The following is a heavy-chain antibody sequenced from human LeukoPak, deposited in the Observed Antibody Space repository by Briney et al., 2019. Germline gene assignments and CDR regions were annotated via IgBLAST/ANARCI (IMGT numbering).Heavy chain of an antibody. CDR3: AKDRPGLQWLPRNYFGY. CDR1: GFTFSSYG. D-gene: IGHD6-19*01. Sequence: GGTLRLSCAASGFTFSSYGMSWVRQAPGKGLEWVSAIYSGGSTYYADSVKGRFTISRDNSKNTLYLQMNSLRAEDTAVYYCAKDRPGLQWLPRNYFGYWGQGTLVTVSS. J-gene: IGHJ4*02. V-gene: IGHV3-66*02. CDR2: IYSGGST.